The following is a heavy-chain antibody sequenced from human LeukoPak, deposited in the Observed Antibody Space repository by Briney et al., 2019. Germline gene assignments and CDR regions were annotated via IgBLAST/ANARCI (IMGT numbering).Heavy chain of an antibody. CDR2: ISYDGSNK. CDR3: VRVGASSSWLYPFDY. CDR1: GFTFSSYA. D-gene: IGHD6-13*01. J-gene: IGHJ4*02. V-gene: IGHV3-30*04. Sequence: GGSLRLSCAASGFTFSSYAMHWVRQAPGKGLEWVAVISYDGSNKYYADSVKGRFTISRDNSKNTLYLQMNSLRAEDTAVYYCVRVGASSSWLYPFDYWGQGTLVTVSS.